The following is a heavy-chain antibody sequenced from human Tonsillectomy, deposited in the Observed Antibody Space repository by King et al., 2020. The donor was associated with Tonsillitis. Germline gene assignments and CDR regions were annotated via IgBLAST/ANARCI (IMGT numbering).Heavy chain of an antibody. Sequence: VQLVESGGGVVQPGGSLRLSCAASGFTFSSYGIHWVRQAPGKGLEWVAFIRYDGSNKYYADSVKGRFTISRDNSKNTLYLQMNSLRAEDTAVYYCAKERPRNCHILPCYYCSRDDWGQGTTVTVSS. CDR2: IRYDGSNK. D-gene: IGHD1-14*01. V-gene: IGHV3-30*02. CDR3: AKERPRNCHILPCYYCSRDD. CDR1: GFTFSSYG. J-gene: IGHJ6*02.